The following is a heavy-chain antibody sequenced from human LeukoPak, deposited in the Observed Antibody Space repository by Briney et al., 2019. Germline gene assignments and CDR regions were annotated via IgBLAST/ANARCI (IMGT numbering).Heavy chain of an antibody. CDR2: IYHSGST. Sequence: GEIYHSGSTNYNPSLKSRVTISVDKSKNQFSLKLSSVTAADTAVYYCARGFYSGSYYVLDYWGQGTLVTVSS. D-gene: IGHD1-26*01. J-gene: IGHJ4*02. CDR3: ARGFYSGSYYVLDY. V-gene: IGHV4-4*02.